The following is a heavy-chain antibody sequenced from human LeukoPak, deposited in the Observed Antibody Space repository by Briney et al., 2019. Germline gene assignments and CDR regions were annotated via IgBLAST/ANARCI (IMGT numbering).Heavy chain of an antibody. CDR1: GFTFSRYA. CDR3: TTDSATLWVDTAMVTEGAFDY. CDR2: IKSKTDGGTT. Sequence: PGGSLRLSCEASGFTFSRYAMSWVRQAPGKGLEWVGRIKSKTDGGTTDYAAPVKGRFTISRDDSKNTLYLQMNSLKTEDTAVYYCTTDSATLWVDTAMVTEGAFDYWGQGTLVTVSS. J-gene: IGHJ4*02. V-gene: IGHV3-15*01. D-gene: IGHD5-18*01.